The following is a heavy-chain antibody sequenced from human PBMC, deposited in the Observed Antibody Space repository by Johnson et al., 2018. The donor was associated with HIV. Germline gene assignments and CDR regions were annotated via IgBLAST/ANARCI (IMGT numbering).Heavy chain of an antibody. CDR1: GFTFSNAW. V-gene: IGHV3-23*04. D-gene: IGHD3-3*01. Sequence: VQLVESGGGLVKPGGSLRLSCAASGFTFSNAWMSWVRQAPGKGLEWVSAISSSGGGTYYADSVEGRFTISRDRSQNTVYLQMNSLRAEDTAVYYCARVGGTFWRDLAFGIWGQGTMVTVSS. CDR3: ARVGGTFWRDLAFGI. CDR2: ISSSGGGT. J-gene: IGHJ3*02.